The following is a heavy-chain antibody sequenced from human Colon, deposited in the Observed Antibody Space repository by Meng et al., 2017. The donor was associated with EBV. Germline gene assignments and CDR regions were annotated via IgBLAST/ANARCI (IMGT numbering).Heavy chain of an antibody. CDR1: GGSVSSVVYY. J-gene: IGHJ4*02. D-gene: IGHD6-19*01. CDR2: IYYSGST. Sequence: ALLQGAGHDRVKLSQPLSLSSTVSGGSVSSVVYYCTWTRQHPGKGLEWFGHIYYSGSTFYNPSLKRRVIISIDTSKNQFSLNLRSVTAADTAVYYCARVSSGWDYFDYWGQGTLVTVSS. CDR3: ARVSSGWDYFDY. V-gene: IGHV4-31*03.